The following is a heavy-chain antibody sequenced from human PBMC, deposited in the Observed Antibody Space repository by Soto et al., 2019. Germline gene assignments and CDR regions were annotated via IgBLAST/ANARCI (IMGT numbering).Heavy chain of an antibody. CDR3: ASGYKWLAN. J-gene: IGHJ4*02. CDR2: IGSGGGHI. Sequence: EVQLVESGGGLVKPGGSLRLSCAASGFTFSSYSMNWVRQAPGKGLEWVASIGSGGGHIDYADSVKGRLTIARDNGMNSLFLQMNNLRVEDTAVYYSASGYKWLANRGQGTLVTVSS. D-gene: IGHD6-19*01. V-gene: IGHV3-21*06. CDR1: GFTFSSYS.